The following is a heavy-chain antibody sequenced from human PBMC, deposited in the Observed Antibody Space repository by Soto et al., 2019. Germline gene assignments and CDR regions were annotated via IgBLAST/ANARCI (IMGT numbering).Heavy chain of an antibody. Sequence: ASVKVSCKASGYTFTSYYMHWVRQAPGQGLEWMGINNPSGGSTSYAQKFQGRVTMTRDTSTSTVYMELSSLRSEDTAVYYCARVSGVVRGAFDIWGQGTMVTVSS. CDR2: NNPSGGST. CDR1: GYTFTSYY. CDR3: ARVSGVVRGAFDI. V-gene: IGHV1-46*01. D-gene: IGHD3-3*01. J-gene: IGHJ3*02.